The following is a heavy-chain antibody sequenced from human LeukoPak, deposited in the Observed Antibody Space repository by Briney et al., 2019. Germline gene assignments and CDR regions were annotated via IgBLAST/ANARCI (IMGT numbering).Heavy chain of an antibody. V-gene: IGHV1-8*01. Sequence: ASVKVSCKASGYTFTSYDINWVRQATGQGLEWMGWMNPNSGNTGYAQKFQGRVTMTRNTSISTAYMELSSLRSEDTAVYYCARWGFVVVPAAPLRDYYYYGMDVWGQGTTVTVSS. J-gene: IGHJ6*02. D-gene: IGHD2-2*01. CDR1: GYTFTSYD. CDR3: ARWGFVVVPAAPLRDYYYYGMDV. CDR2: MNPNSGNT.